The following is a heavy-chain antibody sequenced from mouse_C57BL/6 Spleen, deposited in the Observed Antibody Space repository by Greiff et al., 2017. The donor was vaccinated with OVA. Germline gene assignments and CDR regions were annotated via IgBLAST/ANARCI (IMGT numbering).Heavy chain of an antibody. CDR1: GFTFSDYG. V-gene: IGHV5-17*01. CDR2: ISSGSSTI. CDR3: AKVYGNYDAMDY. J-gene: IGHJ4*01. Sequence: DVMLVESGGGLVKPGGSLKLSCAASGFTFSDYGMHWVRQAPEKGLEWVAYISSGSSTIYYADTVKGRFTTSRDNAKNTLFLQMTSLRSEDTAMYYCAKVYGNYDAMDYWGQGTSVTVSS. D-gene: IGHD2-1*01.